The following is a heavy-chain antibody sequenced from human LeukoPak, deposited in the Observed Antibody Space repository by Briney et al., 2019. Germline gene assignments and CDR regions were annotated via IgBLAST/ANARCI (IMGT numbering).Heavy chain of an antibody. J-gene: IGHJ4*02. CDR3: ARVRYFDWFVDY. CDR2: IYHSGST. CDR1: GYSISSGYY. Sequence: PSETLSLTCTVSGYSISSGYYWGWIRRPPGKGLEWIGSIYHSGSTYYNPSLRSRVTISVDTSKNQFSLKLSSVTAADTAVYYCARVRYFDWFVDYWGQGTLVTVSS. V-gene: IGHV4-38-2*02. D-gene: IGHD3-9*01.